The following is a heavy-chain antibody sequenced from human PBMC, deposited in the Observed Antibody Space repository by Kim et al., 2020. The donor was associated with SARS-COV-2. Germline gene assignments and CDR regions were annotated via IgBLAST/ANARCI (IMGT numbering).Heavy chain of an antibody. CDR3: VKDLWVYGSGGFDP. D-gene: IGHD3-10*01. Sequence: ADSVKGRFTISRDNSKNTLYLQMSSLRAEDTAVYYCVKDLWVYGSGGFDPWGQGTLVTVSS. V-gene: IGHV3-64D*09. J-gene: IGHJ5*02.